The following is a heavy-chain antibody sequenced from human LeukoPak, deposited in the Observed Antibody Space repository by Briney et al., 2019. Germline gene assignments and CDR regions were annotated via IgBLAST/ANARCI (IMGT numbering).Heavy chain of an antibody. V-gene: IGHV3-48*03. CDR1: GFTFSSYE. CDR3: VVHSATSCY. Sequence: PGGSLRLSCATSGFTFSSYEMNWVRQAPGKGLEWISYITTSGTSTYYADSVKGRFTISRDNGKTALSLQMNSLRAEDTAVYYCVVHSATSCYWGQGTLVPVTS. CDR2: ITTSGTST. D-gene: IGHD1-26*01. J-gene: IGHJ4*02.